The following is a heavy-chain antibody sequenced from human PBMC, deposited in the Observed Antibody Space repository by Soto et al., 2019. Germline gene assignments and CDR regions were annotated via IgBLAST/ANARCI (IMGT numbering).Heavy chain of an antibody. CDR3: ARLIAMAGHWPLDC. D-gene: IGHD6-19*01. CDR2: IYWDDDK. V-gene: IGHV2-5*02. J-gene: IGHJ4*02. CDR1: GFSLSTSGVG. Sequence: QITLKESGPTLVKPTQTLTLTCTFSGFSLSTSGVGVGWIRQPPGKALEWLALIYWDDDKRYSPSLKSRLTITRDTSKNQVVLTMTNVDPVDTATYYCARLIAMAGHWPLDCWGQGTLVTVSS.